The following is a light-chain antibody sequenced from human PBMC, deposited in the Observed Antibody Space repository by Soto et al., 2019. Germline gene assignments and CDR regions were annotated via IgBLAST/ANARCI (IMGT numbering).Light chain of an antibody. J-gene: IGLJ2*01. CDR1: SSDVGGYNY. V-gene: IGLV2-14*01. CDR2: EVT. CDR3: QSYDSDFVV. Sequence: QSALTQPASVSGSPGQSITISCTGTSSDVGGYNYVSWYQQHPGKAPKLMIYEVTNRPSRVSDRFSGSTDGSSNSASLTISGLHTEDEADYYCQSYDSDFVVFGGGTKVTVL.